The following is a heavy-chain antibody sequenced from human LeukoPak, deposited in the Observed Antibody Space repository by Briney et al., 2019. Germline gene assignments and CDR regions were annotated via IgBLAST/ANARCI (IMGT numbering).Heavy chain of an antibody. Sequence: PGGSLRLSCAASGFTFSSYEMNWVRQAPGKGLEWVSYISGSGSTIYYADSVKGRFTISRDNAKNSLYLQMNSLRAEDTAVYYCAAQNWNYAYWGQGTLVTVSS. D-gene: IGHD1-7*01. CDR1: GFTFSSYE. CDR2: ISGSGSTI. CDR3: AAQNWNYAY. J-gene: IGHJ4*02. V-gene: IGHV3-48*03.